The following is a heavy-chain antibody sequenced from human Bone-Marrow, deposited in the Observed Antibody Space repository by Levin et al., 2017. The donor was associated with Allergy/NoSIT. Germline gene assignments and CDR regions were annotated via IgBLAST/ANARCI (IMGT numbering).Heavy chain of an antibody. CDR3: ARDVRGGSGGWWIGMDV. CDR1: GFSFADHA. D-gene: IGHD6-13*01. J-gene: IGHJ6*02. V-gene: IGHV3-9*01. Sequence: GGSLRLSCAASGFSFADHAMHWVRQPPGKGLEWVSGISWDSGYIVYADSVKGRFTISRDNAKNSVYLQLNSLRPDDTALYFCARDVRGGSGGWWIGMDVWGQGTTVTVSS. CDR2: ISWDSGYI.